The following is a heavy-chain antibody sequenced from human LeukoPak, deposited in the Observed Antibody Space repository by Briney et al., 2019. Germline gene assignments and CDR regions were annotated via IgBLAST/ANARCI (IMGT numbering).Heavy chain of an antibody. Sequence: ASVKVSCKASGYTFTGYYMHWVRQAPGQGLEWMGIINPSGGSTSYAQKFQGRVTMTRDMSTSTVYMELSSLRSEDTAVYYCARDYYDSSGYFGWFDPWGQGTLVTVSS. CDR1: GYTFTGYY. D-gene: IGHD3-22*01. V-gene: IGHV1-46*01. CDR3: ARDYYDSSGYFGWFDP. CDR2: INPSGGST. J-gene: IGHJ5*02.